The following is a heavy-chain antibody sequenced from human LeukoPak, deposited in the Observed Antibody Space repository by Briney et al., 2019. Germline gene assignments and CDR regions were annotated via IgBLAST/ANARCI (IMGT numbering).Heavy chain of an antibody. J-gene: IGHJ6*04. Sequence: GASLRLSCAASGFTFSTYAMTWVRQAPGKGLEWVSAISGSGATTYYADSVKGRFTISRDNSKNTLFLQMNSPSAEDTAIYYCARYCTGGSCFFQYGMDVWGKGTTVTVSS. CDR2: ISGSGATT. D-gene: IGHD2-15*01. CDR3: ARYCTGGSCFFQYGMDV. V-gene: IGHV3-23*01. CDR1: GFTFSTYA.